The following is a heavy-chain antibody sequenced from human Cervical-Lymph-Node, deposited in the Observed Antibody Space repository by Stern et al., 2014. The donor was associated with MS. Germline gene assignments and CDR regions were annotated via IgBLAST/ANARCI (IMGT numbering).Heavy chain of an antibody. Sequence: EMQLVESGAEVKKPGESLKISCKGSGFSVSNYWIGWVRHMPGKRLEWMGLIYPDDSDTRNSPSFQGQVTMSADKSISTVYLQWHSLKASDSAIYYCARRVWGRGGFDFWGQGTRVTVSS. J-gene: IGHJ4*02. CDR2: IYPDDSDT. D-gene: IGHD7-27*01. V-gene: IGHV5-51*01. CDR3: ARRVWGRGGFDF. CDR1: GFSVSNYW.